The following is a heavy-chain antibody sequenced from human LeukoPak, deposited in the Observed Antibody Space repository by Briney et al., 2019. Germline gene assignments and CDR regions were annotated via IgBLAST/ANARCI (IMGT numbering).Heavy chain of an antibody. CDR2: ISWNSGSI. CDR1: GFTFDDYA. CDR3: AKDPTVIRWYSGSYYGGYYFDY. Sequence: AGGSLRLSCAASGFTFDDYAMHWVRQAPGKGLEWVSGISWNSGSIGYADSVKGRFTISRDNAKNTLYLQMNSLRAEDTAVYYCAKDPTVIRWYSGSYYGGYYFDYWGQGTLVTVSS. J-gene: IGHJ4*02. D-gene: IGHD1-26*01. V-gene: IGHV3-9*01.